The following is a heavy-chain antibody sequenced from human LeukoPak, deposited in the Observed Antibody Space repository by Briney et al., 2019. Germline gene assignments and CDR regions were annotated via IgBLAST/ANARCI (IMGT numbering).Heavy chain of an antibody. J-gene: IGHJ4*01. CDR2: ISYDGSNK. Sequence: GGSLRLSCAASGFTFCSYAMHWVRQAPGKGLEWVAIISYDGSNKYSADSVKGRFTISRDNSKNTLYLQMNSLRAEDTAVYYCATGGESSGPYFFDYWGQGTLVTVSS. D-gene: IGHD3-22*01. CDR3: ATGGESSGPYFFDY. CDR1: GFTFCSYA. V-gene: IGHV3-30-3*01.